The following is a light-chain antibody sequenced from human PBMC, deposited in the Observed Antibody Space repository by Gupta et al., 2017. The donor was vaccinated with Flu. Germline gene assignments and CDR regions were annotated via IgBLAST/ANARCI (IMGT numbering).Light chain of an antibody. CDR2: EVG. Sequence: TTSCTGTSSDIGAYNYVSWYQHHPGKAPKLILYEVGDRPSGISNRFSGSKSGNTAALTISGLQAEDEADYYCSSFITSSTTLGVFGGGTKLTVL. CDR3: SSFITSSTTLGV. CDR1: SSDIGAYNY. J-gene: IGLJ3*02. V-gene: IGLV2-14*01.